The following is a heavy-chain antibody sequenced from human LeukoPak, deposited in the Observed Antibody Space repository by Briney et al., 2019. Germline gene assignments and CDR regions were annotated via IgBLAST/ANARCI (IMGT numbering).Heavy chain of an antibody. CDR2: ISAYNGYT. D-gene: IGHD3-22*01. CDR1: GYTFPSCD. J-gene: IGHJ3*02. CDR3: ARDGHRRYYYDSSGREHAFDI. Sequence: ASVEVSCKASGYTFPSCDLIGVRQAPGQGLEWMGWISAYNGYTNYAQNLQGRVTMTTDTSTSTAYMEVKSLRSDDTAVYYCARDGHRRYYYDSSGREHAFDIWGQGTMVTVSS. V-gene: IGHV1-18*01.